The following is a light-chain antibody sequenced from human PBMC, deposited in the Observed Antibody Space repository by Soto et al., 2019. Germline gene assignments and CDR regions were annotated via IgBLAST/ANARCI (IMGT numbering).Light chain of an antibody. V-gene: IGLV2-14*01. CDR2: EVS. J-gene: IGLJ1*01. CDR1: SSDVGGYKF. Sequence: QSALTQPASVSGSPGQSITISCTGTSSDVGGYKFVSWYQQHPGKAPKLMIYEVSNRPSGVSSRLSGSKSGNTASLTISGLQAEDEADYYCGSYTGSIYVFGTGTKLTVL. CDR3: GSYTGSIYV.